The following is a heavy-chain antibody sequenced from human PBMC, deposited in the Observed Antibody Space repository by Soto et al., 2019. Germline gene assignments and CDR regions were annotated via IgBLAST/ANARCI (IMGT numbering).Heavy chain of an antibody. Sequence: GGSLRLSCAASGFTFSSYSMNWVRQAPGKGLEWVSSISSSSSYIYYADSVKGRFTISRDNAKNSLYLQMNSLRAEDTAVYYCARDLDTAMVTGWFDPWGQGTLVTVS. CDR3: ARDLDTAMVTGWFDP. CDR2: ISSSSSYI. J-gene: IGHJ5*02. CDR1: GFTFSSYS. D-gene: IGHD5-18*01. V-gene: IGHV3-21*01.